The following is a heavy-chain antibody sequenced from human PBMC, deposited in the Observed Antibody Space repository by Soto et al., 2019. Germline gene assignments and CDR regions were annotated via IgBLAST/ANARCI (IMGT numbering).Heavy chain of an antibody. CDR2: IYYRGST. CDR3: ARGSYDFWSGYYYYYYYMDV. CDR1: GGSISSYY. Sequence: SETLSLTCTVSGGSISSYYWSWIRQPPGKGLEWIGYIYYRGSTNYNPSLKRRVTISVDTSKNQISLKLRSMTATDTTVYYSARGSYDFWSGYYYYYYYMDVWGKGTTVTVSS. D-gene: IGHD3-3*01. V-gene: IGHV4-59*12. J-gene: IGHJ6*03.